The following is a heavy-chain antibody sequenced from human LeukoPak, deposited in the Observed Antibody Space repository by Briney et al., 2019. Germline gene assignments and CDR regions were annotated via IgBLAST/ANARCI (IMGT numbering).Heavy chain of an antibody. Sequence: AGGSLRLSCAASGFTFDDYGMSWVRQAPGKGLEWVSGINWNGGSTGYADSVKGRFTISRDNAKNSLYLQMNSLRAEDTAVYYCARVGGKSSPFGYWGQGTLVTVSS. CDR1: GFTFDDYG. D-gene: IGHD3-16*01. V-gene: IGHV3-20*04. CDR3: ARVGGKSSPFGY. J-gene: IGHJ4*02. CDR2: INWNGGST.